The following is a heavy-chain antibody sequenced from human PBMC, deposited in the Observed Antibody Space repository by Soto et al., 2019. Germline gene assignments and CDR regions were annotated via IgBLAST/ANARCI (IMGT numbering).Heavy chain of an antibody. CDR3: ARVTKNYPAPVVAATNRGNWFDP. D-gene: IGHD2-15*01. V-gene: IGHV4-34*01. J-gene: IGHJ5*02. CDR1: GGSFSGYY. CDR2: INHSGST. Sequence: QVQLQQWGAGLLKPSETLSLTCAVYGGSFSGYYWSWIRQPPGKGLEWIGEINHSGSTNYNPSLRSRVTISVDTSKNQLSLKLSSVTAADTAVYYCARVTKNYPAPVVAATNRGNWFDPWGQGTLVTVSS.